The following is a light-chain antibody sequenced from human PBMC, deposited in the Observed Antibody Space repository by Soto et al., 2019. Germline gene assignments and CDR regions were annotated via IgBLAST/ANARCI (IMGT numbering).Light chain of an antibody. J-gene: IGKJ5*01. CDR2: GAS. V-gene: IGKV3-15*01. Sequence: VSPGERATLSCRASQSVSSNLAWYQQKPGQSPRLLIYGASTRATGVPARFSGSGSGTEFTLTISSLQSEDFAVYYCQQYNNWHAITFGQGTRLEIK. CDR3: QQYNNWHAIT. CDR1: QSVSSN.